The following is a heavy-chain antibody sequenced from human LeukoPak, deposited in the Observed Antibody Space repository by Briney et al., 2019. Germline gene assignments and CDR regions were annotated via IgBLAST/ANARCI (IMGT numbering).Heavy chain of an antibody. Sequence: PGGSLRLSCGASGFTFSDYGMLWVRQAPGKGLDWVAFIRRDGNKKLYADSVKGRFTISRDNSKNTLYLYVNSLSPDDSAVYYCVKDNPLDYWGQGTLVIVSS. CDR3: VKDNPLDY. V-gene: IGHV3-30*02. CDR2: IRRDGNKK. J-gene: IGHJ4*02. CDR1: GFTFSDYG.